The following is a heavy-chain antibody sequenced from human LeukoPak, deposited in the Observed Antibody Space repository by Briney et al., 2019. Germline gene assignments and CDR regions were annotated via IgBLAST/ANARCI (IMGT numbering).Heavy chain of an antibody. V-gene: IGHV1-46*01. Sequence: ASVKVSCKASGYTFTSYYMQWVRQTPGQGLEWMGIINPSGGSTSYAQKFQGRDTMTRDMSTSTVYMELSSLRYEDTAVYYCARDPGPGGSYDWSCDYWGQGTLVTVSS. CDR3: ARDPGPGGSYDWSCDY. CDR2: INPSGGST. CDR1: GYTFTSYY. D-gene: IGHD1-26*01. J-gene: IGHJ4*02.